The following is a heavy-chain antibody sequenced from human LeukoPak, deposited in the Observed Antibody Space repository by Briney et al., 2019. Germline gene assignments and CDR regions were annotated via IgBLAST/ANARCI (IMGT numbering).Heavy chain of an antibody. J-gene: IGHJ5*02. CDR1: GFTVSSNY. Sequence: GGSLRLSCAASGFTVSSNYMSWVRQAPGKGLEWVSVIYSGGSTYYADSVKGRFTISRDNSKNTLYLQMNSLRAEDTAVYYCAKGRDIVVVPAEPFDPWGQGTLVTVSS. D-gene: IGHD2-2*01. CDR2: IYSGGST. CDR3: AKGRDIVVVPAEPFDP. V-gene: IGHV3-53*01.